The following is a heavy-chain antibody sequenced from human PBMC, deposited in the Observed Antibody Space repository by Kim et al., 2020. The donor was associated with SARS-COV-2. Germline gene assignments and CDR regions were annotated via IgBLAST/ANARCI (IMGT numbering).Heavy chain of an antibody. CDR3: ARDLSNYYYMDV. V-gene: IGHV4-31*02. J-gene: IGHJ6*03. Sequence: YYNPSLKSRVTISVDTSKNQFSLKLSSVTAADTAVYYCARDLSNYYYMDVWGKGTTVTVSS.